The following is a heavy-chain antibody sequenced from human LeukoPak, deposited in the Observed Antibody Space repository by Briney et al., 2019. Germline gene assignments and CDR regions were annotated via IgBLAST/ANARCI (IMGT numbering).Heavy chain of an antibody. V-gene: IGHV1-8*01. Sequence: ASVKVSCKASGYTFTSYDINWVRQATGQGLEWMGWMNPNSGSTSYAQKFQGRVTMTRDTSTSTVYMELSSLRSEDTAVYYCAKEREVGGSGCDYWGQGTLVTVSS. CDR2: MNPNSGST. CDR1: GYTFTSYD. D-gene: IGHD6-19*01. J-gene: IGHJ4*02. CDR3: AKEREVGGSGCDY.